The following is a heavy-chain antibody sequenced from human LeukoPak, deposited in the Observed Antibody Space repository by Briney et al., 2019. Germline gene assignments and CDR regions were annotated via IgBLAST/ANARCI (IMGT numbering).Heavy chain of an antibody. CDR1: GYTFTSYD. Sequence: ASVKVSCKASGYTFTSYDINWVRQATGQGLEWMGWMNPNSGNTGYAQKFQGRVTMTRNTSISTAYMELSSLGSEDTAVYYCARGFPYCSSTGCPPFGGMDVWGQGTTVTVSS. D-gene: IGHD2-2*01. CDR2: MNPNSGNT. J-gene: IGHJ6*02. CDR3: ARGFPYCSSTGCPPFGGMDV. V-gene: IGHV1-8*01.